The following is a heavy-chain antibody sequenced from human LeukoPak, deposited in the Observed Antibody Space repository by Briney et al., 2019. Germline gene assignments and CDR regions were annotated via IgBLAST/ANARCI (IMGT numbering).Heavy chain of an antibody. D-gene: IGHD3-9*01. J-gene: IGHJ4*02. CDR1: GFTFSSYA. CDR2: ISYDGSNK. Sequence: GGSLRLSCAASGFTFSSYAIHWVRQAPGKGLEWVAVISYDGSNKYYADSVKGRFTISRDNSKNTLYLQMNSLRAEDTAVYYCARDRFLGNYDILTGYPSYFDYWGQGTLVTVSS. CDR3: ARDRFLGNYDILTGYPSYFDY. V-gene: IGHV3-30-3*01.